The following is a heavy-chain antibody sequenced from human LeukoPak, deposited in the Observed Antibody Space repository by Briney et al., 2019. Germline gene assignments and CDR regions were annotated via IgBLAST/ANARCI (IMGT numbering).Heavy chain of an antibody. CDR2: IYYSGST. D-gene: IGHD5-24*01. Sequence: PSETLSLTCTVSGGSISSSSYYWGWIRQPPGKGLEWIGSIYYSGSTYYNPSLKSRVTISVDTSKNQFSLKLSSVTAADTAVYYCVRGAFLYNYGLDYWGQGALVTVSS. CDR3: VRGAFLYNYGLDY. CDR1: GGSISSSSYY. J-gene: IGHJ4*02. V-gene: IGHV4-39*01.